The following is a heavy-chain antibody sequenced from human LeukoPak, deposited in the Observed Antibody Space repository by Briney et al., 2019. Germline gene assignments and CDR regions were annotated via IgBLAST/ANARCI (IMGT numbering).Heavy chain of an antibody. CDR1: AGSCGGYY. V-gene: IGHV4-34*01. Sequence: SETLSLSCAGYAGSCGGYYGSWIRQPPGKVLERIGEINHSGSTNYNPSLKSRVTISVDTSKNQFSLKLSSVTAADTAVYYCARGRKSFNWFDPWGQGTLVTVYS. CDR3: ARGRKSFNWFDP. CDR2: INHSGST. J-gene: IGHJ5*02. D-gene: IGHD3-10*01.